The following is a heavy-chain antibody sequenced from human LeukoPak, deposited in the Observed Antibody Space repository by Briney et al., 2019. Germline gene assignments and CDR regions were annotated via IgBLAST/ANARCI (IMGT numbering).Heavy chain of an antibody. J-gene: IGHJ4*02. V-gene: IGHV3-66*02. CDR2: IYSGGST. CDR3: ARDLKGGDQMFDY. Sequence: GGSLRLSCAASGFTVSKDYMSWVRQAPGKGLEWVAVIYSGGSTYYADSVKGRFTISRDNSKNTLYLQMNSLRAEDTAVYYCARDLKGGDQMFDYWGQGTLVTVSS. D-gene: IGHD4-17*01. CDR1: GFTVSKDY.